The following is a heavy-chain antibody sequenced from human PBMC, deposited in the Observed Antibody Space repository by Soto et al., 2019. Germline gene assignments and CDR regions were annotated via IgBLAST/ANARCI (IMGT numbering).Heavy chain of an antibody. CDR2: ISYSGNT. CDR1: VGSISNFY. Sequence: SETLCITCTFSVGSISNFYWSWIRQPPGKGLEWIGYISYSGNTNYNPSLKSRVSISVDTSKNQLSLNLTSVTAADTAVYYCARAPMVLSRSYFDSWGQGTTVTVSS. J-gene: IGHJ4*02. CDR3: ARAPMVLSRSYFDS. V-gene: IGHV4-59*01. D-gene: IGHD2-8*01.